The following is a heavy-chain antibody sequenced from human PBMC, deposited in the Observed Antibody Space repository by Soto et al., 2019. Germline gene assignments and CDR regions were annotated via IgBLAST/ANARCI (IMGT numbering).Heavy chain of an antibody. J-gene: IGHJ4*02. Sequence: QVQLLQSGAEVRIPGASVKVSCKASGYTFSNYAIHWVRRAPGQRLEWMGWIKAGSSSTKYSQKFQGRVTISRDTSASIAYMELSSLRSEDAAVYYCARESPYSGRRLDYWGQGTLVTVSS. CDR3: ARESPYSGRRLDY. D-gene: IGHD1-26*01. V-gene: IGHV1-3*01. CDR2: IKAGSSST. CDR1: GYTFSNYA.